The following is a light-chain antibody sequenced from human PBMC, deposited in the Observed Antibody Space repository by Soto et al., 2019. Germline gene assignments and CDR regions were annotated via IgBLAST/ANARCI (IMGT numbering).Light chain of an antibody. J-gene: IGLJ3*02. V-gene: IGLV2-14*01. CDR2: EVS. Sequence: QSALTQPASVSGSPGQSITISCTGTSSDVGAYNFVSWYQHHPGKAPKLMIYEVSDRPSGVSNRFSGSKSGYTASLTISGLQAEDAADYYCNSYTISNARVFGGGTKLTVL. CDR3: NSYTISNARV. CDR1: SSDVGAYNF.